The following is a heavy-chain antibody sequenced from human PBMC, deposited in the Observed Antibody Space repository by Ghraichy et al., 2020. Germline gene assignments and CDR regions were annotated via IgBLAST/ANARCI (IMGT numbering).Heavy chain of an antibody. CDR2: IYPGDSDT. Sequence: GESLNISCKGSGYSFTSYWIGWVRQMPGKGLEWMGIIYPGDSDTRYSPSFQGQVTISADKSISTAYLQWSSLKASDTAMYYCATENKYYYDAPDGFDIWGQGTMVTVSS. D-gene: IGHD3-22*01. J-gene: IGHJ3*02. CDR3: ATENKYYYDAPDGFDI. CDR1: GYSFTSYW. V-gene: IGHV5-51*01.